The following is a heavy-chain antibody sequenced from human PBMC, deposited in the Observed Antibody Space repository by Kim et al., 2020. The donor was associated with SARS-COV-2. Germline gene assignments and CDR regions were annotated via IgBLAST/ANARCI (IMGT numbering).Heavy chain of an antibody. D-gene: IGHD3-10*01. Sequence: AQKFQERVTITRDMSTSAAYMELSSLRSEDTAVYYCAAVTMVRGVMDFDYWGQGTLVTVSS. J-gene: IGHJ4*02. CDR3: AAVTMVRGVMDFDY. V-gene: IGHV1-58*01.